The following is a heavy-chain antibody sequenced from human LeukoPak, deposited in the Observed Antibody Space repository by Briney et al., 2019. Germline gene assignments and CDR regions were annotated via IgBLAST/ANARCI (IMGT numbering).Heavy chain of an antibody. Sequence: PSETLSLTCTVSGGSISSYYWSWIRQTPGKGLKWIGYIYYSGSTNYNPSLKSRVTISVDTSKNQFSLKLSSVTAADTAVYFCARHGASGSYLYYFDYWGQGTLVTVSS. V-gene: IGHV4-59*08. D-gene: IGHD1-26*01. CDR3: ARHGASGSYLYYFDY. CDR2: IYYSGST. CDR1: GGSISSYY. J-gene: IGHJ4*02.